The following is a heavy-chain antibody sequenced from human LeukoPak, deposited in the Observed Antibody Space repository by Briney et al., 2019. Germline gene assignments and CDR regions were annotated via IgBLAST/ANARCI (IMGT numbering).Heavy chain of an antibody. CDR3: ARGKDTVVTPYHFDY. CDR1: VFTFNSYS. J-gene: IGHJ4*02. V-gene: IGHV3-21*01. CDR2: ISSSGNYI. D-gene: IGHD4-23*01. Sequence: GGSLRLSCAASVFTFNSYSMNWVCQAPGKGLEWVSSISSSGNYIYYADSVKGRFTISGDNAKNSLYLQMNSLRDEDTAVYYCARGKDTVVTPYHFDYWGQGTLVTVSS.